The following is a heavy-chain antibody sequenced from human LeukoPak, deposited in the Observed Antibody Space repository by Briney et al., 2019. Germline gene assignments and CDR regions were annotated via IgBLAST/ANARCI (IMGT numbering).Heavy chain of an antibody. V-gene: IGHV3-48*01. J-gene: IGHJ3*02. D-gene: IGHD3-22*01. Sequence: GGSLRLSCAASGFTFTTYSMNWVRQAPGKGLEWVSYISSSSTTIYYADSVKGRFTISRDNAENSLYLQMNSLRAEDTAVYYCARGGDSSGYYYVDAFDIWGQGTKVTVSS. CDR3: ARGGDSSGYYYVDAFDI. CDR2: ISSSSTTI. CDR1: GFTFTTYS.